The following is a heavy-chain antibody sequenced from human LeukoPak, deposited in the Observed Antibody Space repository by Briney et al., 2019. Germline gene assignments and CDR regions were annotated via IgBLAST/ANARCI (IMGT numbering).Heavy chain of an antibody. J-gene: IGHJ4*02. Sequence: SETPSLTCTVSGGSVSNYYWSWIRQPAGKGLEWIGRVYTSGGTDYNPSLSSRVTMSVDTSKNHFSLKLSSVTAADTAIYYCAREHRDFVGDGYYYGCWGQGTLVTVSP. D-gene: IGHD3-22*01. V-gene: IGHV4-4*07. CDR3: AREHRDFVGDGYYYGC. CDR1: GGSVSNYY. CDR2: VYTSGGT.